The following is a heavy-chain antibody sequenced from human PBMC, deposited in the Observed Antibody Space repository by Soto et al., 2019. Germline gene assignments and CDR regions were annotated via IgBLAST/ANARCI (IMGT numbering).Heavy chain of an antibody. CDR1: GGSISSYY. D-gene: IGHD3-10*01. CDR3: AALDGALDY. J-gene: IGHJ4*02. V-gene: IGHV4-59*01. Sequence: PSETLSLTCTVSGGSISSYYWTWIRQPPGKRLEWVAYIFHTGNTNYNPSLKSRVTISVDTSKNQFSLKLRSVTPADTAVYYCAALDGALDYWGPGTLVTVSS. CDR2: IFHTGNT.